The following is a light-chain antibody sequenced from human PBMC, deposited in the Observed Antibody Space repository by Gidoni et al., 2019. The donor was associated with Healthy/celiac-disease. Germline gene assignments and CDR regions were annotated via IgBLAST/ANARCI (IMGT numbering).Light chain of an antibody. CDR3: QSYDSSLSGLYVV. CDR1: SSNIGAGYD. Sequence: QSVLTQPPSVSGAPGQRVTISCTGGSSNIGAGYDVHWYQQLPGTAPKLLIYGNSNRPSGVPDRFSGSKSGPSASLAITGLQAEDEADYYCQSYDSSLSGLYVVFGGGTKLTVL. V-gene: IGLV1-40*01. J-gene: IGLJ2*01. CDR2: GNS.